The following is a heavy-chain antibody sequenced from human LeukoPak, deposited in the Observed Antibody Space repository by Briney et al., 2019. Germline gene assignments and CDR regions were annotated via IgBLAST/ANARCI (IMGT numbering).Heavy chain of an antibody. V-gene: IGHV3-7*01. J-gene: IGHJ3*02. CDR1: LFTFRNHW. CDR3: AREGHSDYHI. D-gene: IGHD4-11*01. Sequence: GGSLRLSCAASLFTFRNHWMTWVRQAPGKGLERVANINQDGSEKYYVDAVKGRFSISRDNAKNSLYLQMNSLRVEDTALYFCAREGHSDYHIWGQGTMVTVSS. CDR2: INQDGSEK.